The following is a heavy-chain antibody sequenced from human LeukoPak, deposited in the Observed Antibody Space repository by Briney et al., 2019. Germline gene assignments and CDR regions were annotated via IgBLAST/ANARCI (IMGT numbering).Heavy chain of an antibody. D-gene: IGHD3-22*01. CDR1: GGSISGTYY. CDR2: IYYSGST. Sequence: SETLSLTCTVSGGSISGTYYWSWIRQPPGKGLEWIGYIYYSGSTNYNPSLKSRVTISVDTSKNQFSLKLSSVTAADTAVYYCIYYYDSSGYPRGAYWGQGTLVTVSS. CDR3: IYYYDSSGYPRGAY. V-gene: IGHV4-59*08. J-gene: IGHJ4*02.